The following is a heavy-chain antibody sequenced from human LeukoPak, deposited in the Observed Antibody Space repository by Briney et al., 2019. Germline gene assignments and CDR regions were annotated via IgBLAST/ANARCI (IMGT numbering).Heavy chain of an antibody. V-gene: IGHV3-23*02. CDR3: AKFKAPYDYANSNDVDS. D-gene: IGHD1-1*01. CDR1: GFAFSSYA. J-gene: IGHJ4*03. Sequence: PGGSLRLSCAASGFAFSSYAMRWVSQRPGEGLEWVPSIISGGGGTYYGDSLKGRFTISRDNSKNTLYLQMNSLRAEDTAVYYCAKFKAPYDYANSNDVDSWGHGALVTVSS. CDR2: IISGGGGT.